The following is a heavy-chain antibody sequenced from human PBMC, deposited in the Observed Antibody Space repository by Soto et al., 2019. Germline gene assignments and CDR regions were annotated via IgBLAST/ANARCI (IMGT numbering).Heavy chain of an antibody. CDR3: ARRRYPRPFDY. D-gene: IGHD3-16*02. CDR2: INHSGST. CDR1: GGSFSCYY. V-gene: IGHV4-34*01. Sequence: SETLSLTCAVYGGSFSCYYWSWLRQPPGKGLEWIGEINHSGSTKYTPSLKSRVTIAVDTSKNQFSLKLRSVIAADTAVYYCARRRYPRPFDYWGQGTLVTVSS. J-gene: IGHJ4*02.